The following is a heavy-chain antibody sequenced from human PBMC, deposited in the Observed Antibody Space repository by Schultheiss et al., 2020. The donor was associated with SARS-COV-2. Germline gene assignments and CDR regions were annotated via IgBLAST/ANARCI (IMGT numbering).Heavy chain of an antibody. CDR3: ARGLQGHHAFDI. Sequence: GESLKISCAASGFTFNFYAMSWVRQAPGKGLEWVAGISGSGVGTFYGDSVRGRFTISRDNSKNTLYLQMNSLRAEDTAVYYCARGLQGHHAFDIWGQGTMVTVSS. V-gene: IGHV3-23*01. D-gene: IGHD5-24*01. J-gene: IGHJ3*02. CDR2: ISGSGVGT. CDR1: GFTFNFYA.